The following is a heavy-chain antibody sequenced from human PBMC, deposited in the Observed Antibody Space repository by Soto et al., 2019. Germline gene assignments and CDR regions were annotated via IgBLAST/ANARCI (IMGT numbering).Heavy chain of an antibody. CDR2: VSASGLNT. CDR3: AKDHPRRTSGYFFEY. D-gene: IGHD1-1*01. V-gene: IGHV3-23*01. CDR1: GFTFITYA. J-gene: IGHJ4*02. Sequence: GGSLRLSCAASGFTFITYAMAWVRQAPGKGLEWVSGVSASGLNTDYADPVKGRFYISRDNSKNTVSLHMNSLRAEDTALYYCAKDHPRRTSGYFFEYWGQGTPVTVSS.